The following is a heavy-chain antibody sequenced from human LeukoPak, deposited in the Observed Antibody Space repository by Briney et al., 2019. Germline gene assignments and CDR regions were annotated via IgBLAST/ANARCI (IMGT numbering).Heavy chain of an antibody. J-gene: IGHJ3*02. CDR3: ARDSMIGNAFDI. Sequence: GASVKVSCKASGGTFSSYAISWVRQAPGQGLEWMGGIIPIFGTANYAQQFQGRVTITADESTSTAYMELSSLRSEDTAVYDCARDSMIGNAFDIWGQGTMVTVSS. CDR1: GGTFSSYA. V-gene: IGHV1-69*13. D-gene: IGHD3-22*01. CDR2: IIPIFGTA.